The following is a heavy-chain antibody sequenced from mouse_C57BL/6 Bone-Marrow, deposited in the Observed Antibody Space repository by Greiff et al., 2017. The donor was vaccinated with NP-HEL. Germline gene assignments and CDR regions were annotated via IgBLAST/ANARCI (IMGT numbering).Heavy chain of an antibody. CDR1: GYTFTDYY. Sequence: VQLKQSGPELVKPGASVKISCKASGYTFTDYYMNWVKQSHGKSLEWIGDINPNNGGTSYNQKFKSKATLTVDKSSSTAYMELRSLTSEDSAVYYCARNYYGSSHWYFDVWGTGTTVTVSS. J-gene: IGHJ1*03. V-gene: IGHV1-26*01. CDR2: INPNNGGT. CDR3: ARNYYGSSHWYFDV. D-gene: IGHD1-1*01.